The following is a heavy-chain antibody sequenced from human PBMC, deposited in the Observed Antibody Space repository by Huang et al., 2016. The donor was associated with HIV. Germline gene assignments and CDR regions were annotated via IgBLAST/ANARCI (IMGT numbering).Heavy chain of an antibody. D-gene: IGHD3-22*01. J-gene: IGHJ4*02. CDR1: GYTFISYG. Sequence: QVQLVQSGAEVKKPGASVKVSCKASGYTFISYGITWVRQAPVQGLEWMGWISPDNGNTKYAQSLQVRVTMTTDASTSTAYMELRSLRSDDTAVYYCANGVPYDSSGYYHVTWGQVTLVTVSS. V-gene: IGHV1-18*04. CDR3: ANGVPYDSSGYYHVT. CDR2: ISPDNGNT.